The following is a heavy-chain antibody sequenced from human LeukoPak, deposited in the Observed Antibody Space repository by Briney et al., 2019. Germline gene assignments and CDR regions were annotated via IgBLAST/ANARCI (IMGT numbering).Heavy chain of an antibody. CDR1: GFTFSSYA. J-gene: IGHJ4*02. V-gene: IGHV3-30*04. CDR3: ARDQSSSWYTALDY. CDR2: ISYDGSNK. Sequence: GRSLRLSCAASGFTFSSYAMHWVRQAPGKGLEWAAVISYDGSNKYYADSVKGRFTISRDNSKNTLYLQMNSLRAEDTAVYYCARDQSSSWYTALDYWGQGTLVTVSS. D-gene: IGHD6-13*01.